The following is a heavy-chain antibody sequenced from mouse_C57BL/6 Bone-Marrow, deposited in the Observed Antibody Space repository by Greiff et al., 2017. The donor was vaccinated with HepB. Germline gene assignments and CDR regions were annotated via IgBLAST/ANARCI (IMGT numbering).Heavy chain of an antibody. CDR3: ARRLRSEVY. D-gene: IGHD1-1*01. V-gene: IGHV1-55*01. CDR1: GYTFTSYW. J-gene: IGHJ3*01. Sequence: HLHHPLSELVKPWASVKMSCTASGYTFTSYWITWVKQRPGQGLEWIGEIYPGSGSTNYNEKFKSKATLTVDTSSSTAYMQLSSLTSEDSAVYYCARRLRSEVYWGQGTLVTVAA. CDR2: IYPGSGST.